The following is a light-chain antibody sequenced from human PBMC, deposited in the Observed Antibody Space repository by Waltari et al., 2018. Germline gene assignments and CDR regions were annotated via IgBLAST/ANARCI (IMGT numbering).Light chain of an antibody. CDR2: KDT. V-gene: IGLV3-27*01. CDR1: VLSKKY. J-gene: IGLJ3*02. Sequence: SSELRQPSSVSVSLGQTARITCSGDVLSKKYGRWLQHKPGQAPVLVIYKDTERPSGIPGRFSGSNSGTTVTLTISGVLPEDEADYYCYSAADNNWVFGGGTTLTVL. CDR3: YSAADNNWV.